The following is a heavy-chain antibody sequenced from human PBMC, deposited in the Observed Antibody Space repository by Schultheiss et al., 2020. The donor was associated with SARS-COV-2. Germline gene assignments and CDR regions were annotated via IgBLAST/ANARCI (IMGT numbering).Heavy chain of an antibody. CDR2: ISAYIGNT. CDR3: ARVPVGYCSSTSCFIDYYYGMDV. D-gene: IGHD2-2*01. V-gene: IGHV1-18*04. J-gene: IGHJ6*02. CDR1: GYTFTSYG. Sequence: ASVKVSCKASGYTFTSYGISWVRQAPGQGLEWMGWISAYIGNTNYAHKLQGRVTMTTDTSTSTAYMELSSLRSDDTAVYYCARVPVGYCSSTSCFIDYYYGMDVWGQGTTVTVSS.